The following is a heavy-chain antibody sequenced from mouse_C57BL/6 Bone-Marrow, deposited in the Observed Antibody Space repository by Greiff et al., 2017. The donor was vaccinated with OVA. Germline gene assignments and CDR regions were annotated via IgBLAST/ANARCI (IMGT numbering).Heavy chain of an antibody. V-gene: IGHV14-4*01. CDR1: GFNIKDDY. Sequence: VHVKQSGAELVRPGASVKLSCTASGFNIKDDYMHWVKQRPEQGLEWIGWIDPENGDTEYASKFQGKATITADTSSNTAYLQLSSLTSEDTAVYYCTTSLWDYWGQGTTLTVSS. CDR3: TTSLWDY. CDR2: IDPENGDT. D-gene: IGHD1-1*02. J-gene: IGHJ2*01.